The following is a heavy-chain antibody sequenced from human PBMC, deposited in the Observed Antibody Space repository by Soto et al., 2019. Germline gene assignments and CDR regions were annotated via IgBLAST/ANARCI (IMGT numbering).Heavy chain of an antibody. D-gene: IGHD3-3*01. CDR2: MNPNSGYI. CDR1: GYTFTSYD. V-gene: IGHV1-8*01. CDR3: ARGPTIFGVVGSDY. J-gene: IGHJ4*02. Sequence: QVQLVQSGAEVKKPGASVKVSCKASGYTFTSYDINWVRQATGQGLEWMGWMNPNSGYIGYAQRFQGRVTMTRNTSISAAYMELCSLRSEDTAVYYCARGPTIFGVVGSDYWGQGTLVTVSS.